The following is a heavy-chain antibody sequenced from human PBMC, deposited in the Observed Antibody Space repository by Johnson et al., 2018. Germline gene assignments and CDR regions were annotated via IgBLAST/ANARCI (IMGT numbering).Heavy chain of an antibody. D-gene: IGHD3-3*01. CDR2: LYNSGST. Sequence: QVQLQESGPGLVKPSQTLSLTCTFCGGSISSSDYYWSWLRQPAGKGLEWIGRLYNSGSTNYNPSLKSRVPISIETSKNQLSLKLSSVTAADTAVYYCARTVGAITMTTPPLFNLWGQGTLVTVSS. CDR3: ARTVGAITMTTPPLFNL. V-gene: IGHV4-61*02. CDR1: GGSISSSDYY. J-gene: IGHJ5*02.